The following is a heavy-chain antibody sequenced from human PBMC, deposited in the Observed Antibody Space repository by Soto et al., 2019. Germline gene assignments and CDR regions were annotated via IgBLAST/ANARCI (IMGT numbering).Heavy chain of an antibody. CDR3: AKGLTSGSQIDY. J-gene: IGHJ4*02. CDR1: GFTFSSYG. CDR2: ISYDGSNK. V-gene: IGHV3-30*18. Sequence: GGSLRLSCAASGFTFSSYGMHWVRQAPGKGLEWVAVISYDGSNKYYADSVKGRFTISRDNSKNTLYLQMNSLRAEDTAVYYCAKGLTSGSQIDYWGQGTLVTVYS. D-gene: IGHD3-22*01.